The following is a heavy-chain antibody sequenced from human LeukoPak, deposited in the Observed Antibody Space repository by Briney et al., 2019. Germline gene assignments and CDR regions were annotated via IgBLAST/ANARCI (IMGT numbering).Heavy chain of an antibody. D-gene: IGHD3-9*01. V-gene: IGHV5-51*01. Sequence: GESLEISCKGSGYSFTSYWIGWVRQMPGKGLEWMGIIYPGDSDTRYSPSFQGQVTISADKSISTAYLQWSSLKASDTAMYYCARPGAPHFDWSDAFDIWGQGTMVTVSS. J-gene: IGHJ3*02. CDR3: ARPGAPHFDWSDAFDI. CDR2: IYPGDSDT. CDR1: GYSFTSYW.